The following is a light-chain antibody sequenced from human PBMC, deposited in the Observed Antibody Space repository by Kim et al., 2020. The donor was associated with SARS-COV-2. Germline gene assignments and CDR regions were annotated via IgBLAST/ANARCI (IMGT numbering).Light chain of an antibody. Sequence: SPVQSVTISCTGTSSDVGGYNYVSWYQQHPGKAPKRMIYDVSKRPSGVPDRFSGSKSGNTASLTISGLQAEDEADYYCCSYAGSWVFGGGTQLTVL. J-gene: IGLJ3*02. CDR1: SSDVGGYNY. CDR3: CSYAGSWV. CDR2: DVS. V-gene: IGLV2-11*01.